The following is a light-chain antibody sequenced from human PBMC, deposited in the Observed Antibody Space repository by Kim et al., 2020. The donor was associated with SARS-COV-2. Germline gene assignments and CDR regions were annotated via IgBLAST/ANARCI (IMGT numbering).Light chain of an antibody. J-gene: IGKJ5*01. CDR2: DAS. CDR1: QSVSSD. CDR3: QQRSNWPPMIT. Sequence: EIVLTQSPATLSLSPGERATLSCRASQSVSSDLAWYQQKPGQAPRLLIYDASNRATGIPARFSGSGSGTDFTLTISSLEPEEFAVYYCQQRSNWPPMITFGQGTRLEIK. V-gene: IGKV3-11*01.